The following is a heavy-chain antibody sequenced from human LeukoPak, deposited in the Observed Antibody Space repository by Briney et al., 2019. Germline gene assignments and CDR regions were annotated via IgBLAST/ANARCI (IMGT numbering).Heavy chain of an antibody. J-gene: IGHJ4*02. CDR3: AKDVHVRGQLWSRFTPYFDY. Sequence: GGSLILSCAASGFTFSSYAMSWVRQAPGKGLEWVSAISGSGGSTYYADSVKGRFTISRDNSKNTLYLQMNSLRAEDTAVYYCAKDVHVRGQLWSRFTPYFDYWGQGTLVTVSS. CDR1: GFTFSSYA. D-gene: IGHD5-18*01. V-gene: IGHV3-23*01. CDR2: ISGSGGST.